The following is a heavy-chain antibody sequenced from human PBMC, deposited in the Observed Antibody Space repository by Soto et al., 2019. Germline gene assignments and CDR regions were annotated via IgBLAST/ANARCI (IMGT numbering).Heavy chain of an antibody. J-gene: IGHJ6*02. D-gene: IGHD2-21*01. CDR1: GFTFSSYA. V-gene: IGHV3-23*01. CDR3: AKDLRPYYYYAMDV. CDR2: ISGSGGST. Sequence: GGSLRLSCAASGFTFSSYAMSWVRQAPGKWLEWVSAISGSGGSTYYADSVKGRFTISRDKSKNTVYLQMNSLRAEDTAAYYCAKDLRPYYYYAMDVWGQGTTVNVSS.